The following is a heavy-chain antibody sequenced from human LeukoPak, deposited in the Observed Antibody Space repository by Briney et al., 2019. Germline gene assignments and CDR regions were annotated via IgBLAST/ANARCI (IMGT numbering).Heavy chain of an antibody. Sequence: NSSETLSLTCTVPGGSISSYYWSWIRQPPGKGLEWIGYIYYSGSTNYNPSLKSRVTISVDTYKNQFSLKLSSVTAADTAVYYCARDVKFYYDSSGYYRGFDYWGQGTLVTVSS. CDR2: IYYSGST. CDR3: ARDVKFYYDSSGYYRGFDY. J-gene: IGHJ4*02. D-gene: IGHD3-22*01. V-gene: IGHV4-59*01. CDR1: GGSISSYY.